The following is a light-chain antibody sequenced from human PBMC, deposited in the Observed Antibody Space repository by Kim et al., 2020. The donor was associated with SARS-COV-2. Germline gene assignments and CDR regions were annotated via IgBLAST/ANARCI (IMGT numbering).Light chain of an antibody. CDR1: QSIAIK. V-gene: IGKV3-15*01. J-gene: IGKJ4*01. CDR3: QQYNNWPPT. CDR2: GAS. Sequence: VSPGERATLSCRASQSIAIKLAWYHQKIGQIPRLLIYGASTRATGIPARFSGGGSGTEFTLTISSLQSEDFAVYYCQQYNNWPPTFGGGTKVDIK.